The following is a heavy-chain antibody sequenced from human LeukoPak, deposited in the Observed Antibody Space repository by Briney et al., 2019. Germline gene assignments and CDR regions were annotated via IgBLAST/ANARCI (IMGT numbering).Heavy chain of an antibody. D-gene: IGHD5-12*01. CDR1: GFTFSSHW. V-gene: IGHV3-74*01. J-gene: IGHJ4*02. Sequence: GGSLRLSCAASGFTFSSHWMHWVRQAPGKGLVWVSRMNTDGSSINYADSVKGRFTISRDNAKNTLYLQMISLRADDTAVYYCARGGEGYNGPGFNWGQGTLVTVSS. CDR3: ARGGEGYNGPGFN. CDR2: MNTDGSSI.